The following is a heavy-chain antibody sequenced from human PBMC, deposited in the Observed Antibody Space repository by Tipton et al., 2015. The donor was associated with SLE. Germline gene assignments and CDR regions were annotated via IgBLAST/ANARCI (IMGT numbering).Heavy chain of an antibody. CDR3: ARDRPRLRFKSGAFDI. CDR1: GGSISSYY. J-gene: IGHJ3*02. V-gene: IGHV4-31*03. Sequence: TLSLTCTVSGGSISSYYWSWIRQHPGKGLEWIGYIHYNGNTYYNPSLKSRVIISVDTSQNQFSLKLSSVTAADTAVYYCARDRPRLRFKSGAFDIWGQGTMVTVSS. CDR2: IHYNGNT. D-gene: IGHD4-17*01.